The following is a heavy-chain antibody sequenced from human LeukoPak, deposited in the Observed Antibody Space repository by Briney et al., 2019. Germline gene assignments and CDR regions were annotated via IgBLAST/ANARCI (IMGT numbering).Heavy chain of an antibody. CDR3: ARGSSPFDY. CDR2: LYYSGNT. V-gene: IGHV4-59*08. Sequence: SETLSLTCTFSGGSISSYYWSWIRQPPGKGLEWIGSLYYSGNTNYNPSLESRVTISLDTSKNQFSLKLSSATAADTAVYYCARGSSPFDYWGQGTLVTVSS. CDR1: GGSISSYY. J-gene: IGHJ4*02.